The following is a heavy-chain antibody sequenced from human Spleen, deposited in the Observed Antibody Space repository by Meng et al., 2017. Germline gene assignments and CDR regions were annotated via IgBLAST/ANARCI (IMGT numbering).Heavy chain of an antibody. J-gene: IGHJ4*02. V-gene: IGHV1-69*12. CDR2: INLVFGTT. CDR3: ARKAGNCITTTCYSLDY. D-gene: IGHD2-15*01. Sequence: QVPLVQSGAEVMKPGSSVTVSCKASGGMFSSSVIGWVRQAPGHGLEWVGGINLVFGTTNYAQRFQGRVTITADESTGTAYMALTRLTSEDTAVYYCARKAGNCITTTCYSLDYWGQGTLVTVSS. CDR1: GGMFSSSV.